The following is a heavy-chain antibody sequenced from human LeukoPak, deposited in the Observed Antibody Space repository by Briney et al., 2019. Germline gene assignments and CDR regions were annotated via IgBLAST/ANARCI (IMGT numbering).Heavy chain of an antibody. J-gene: IGHJ4*02. CDR3: ARDAGEWELLGYFDY. D-gene: IGHD1-26*01. Sequence: GGSLRLSCAASGFTFSSYAMHWVRQAPGKGLEWEAVISYDGSNKYYADSVKGRFTISRDNSKNTLYLQMNSLRAEDTAVYYCARDAGEWELLGYFDYWGQGTLVTVSS. CDR2: ISYDGSNK. CDR1: GFTFSSYA. V-gene: IGHV3-30-3*01.